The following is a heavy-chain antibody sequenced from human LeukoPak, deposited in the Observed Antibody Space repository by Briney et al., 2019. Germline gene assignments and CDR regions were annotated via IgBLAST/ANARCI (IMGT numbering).Heavy chain of an antibody. CDR2: ISGSDYT. V-gene: IGHV3-23*01. D-gene: IGHD3-9*01. J-gene: IGHJ4*02. CDR1: GFTFNNYA. Sequence: GGSLRLSCAASGFTFNNYAMSWVRQAPGKGLEWVSGISGSDYTYYTDSVKGRFTISRDNSKNTLYLQMNSLRAEDKAVYYCAKGVRYLDWWILDYWGQGTLVTVSS. CDR3: AKGVRYLDWWILDY.